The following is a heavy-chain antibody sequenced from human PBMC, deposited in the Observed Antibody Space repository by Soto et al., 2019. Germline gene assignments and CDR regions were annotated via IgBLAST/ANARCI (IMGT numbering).Heavy chain of an antibody. D-gene: IGHD2-15*01. J-gene: IGHJ6*02. V-gene: IGHV4-34*01. CDR1: GGSFSGYY. CDR2: INHSGST. Sequence: SETLSLTCAVYGGSFSGYYWSWIRQPPGKGLEWIGEINHSGSTNYNPSLKSRVTISVDTSKNQFSLKLSSVTAADTAEYYCARGVMAAVLYYYYGMDVWGQGTTVT. CDR3: ARGVMAAVLYYYYGMDV.